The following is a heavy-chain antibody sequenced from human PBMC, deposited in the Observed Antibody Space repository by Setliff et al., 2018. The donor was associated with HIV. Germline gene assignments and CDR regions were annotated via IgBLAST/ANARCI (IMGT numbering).Heavy chain of an antibody. D-gene: IGHD3-10*01. V-gene: IGHV1-46*01. CDR1: GYILTRHY. CDR3: AREYDVLLWIGSQYGRGNLDS. Sequence: EASVTVSCKASGYILTRHYMHWVRQDPGQGLEWMGIINPSVGSTSYAQKFQGRVTMTRDTSTSTVYMELSSLRSEDTAVYYCAREYDVLLWIGSQYGRGNLDSWGQGTPVTVSS. J-gene: IGHJ4*02. CDR2: INPSVGST.